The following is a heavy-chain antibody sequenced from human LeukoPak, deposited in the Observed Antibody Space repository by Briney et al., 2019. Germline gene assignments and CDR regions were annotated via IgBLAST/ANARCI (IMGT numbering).Heavy chain of an antibody. D-gene: IGHD3-22*01. Sequence: ASVKVSCTASGYTFTSYAMNWVRQAPGQGLEWMGWINTNTGNPTYAQGFTGRFVFSLDTSVSTAYLQISSLKAEDTAVYYCARDRHYYDSSGYYYSRYFQHWGQGTLVTVSS. CDR3: ARDRHYYDSSGYYYSRYFQH. CDR1: GYTFTSYA. J-gene: IGHJ1*01. CDR2: INTNTGNP. V-gene: IGHV7-4-1*02.